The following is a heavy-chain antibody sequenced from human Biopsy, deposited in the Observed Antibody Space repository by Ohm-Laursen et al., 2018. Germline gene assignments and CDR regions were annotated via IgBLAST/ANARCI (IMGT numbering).Heavy chain of an antibody. Sequence: SLRLSCTASGFTFSSHAMSWVRQAPGKGLEWVSVIYSGGSTYYADSVKDRFTISRDNSKSTLYLQMNSLRAEDTAVYYCARGGIAVAGTNFDYWGQGTLVTVSS. V-gene: IGHV3-66*01. D-gene: IGHD6-19*01. CDR1: GFTFSSHA. J-gene: IGHJ4*02. CDR2: IYSGGST. CDR3: ARGGIAVAGTNFDY.